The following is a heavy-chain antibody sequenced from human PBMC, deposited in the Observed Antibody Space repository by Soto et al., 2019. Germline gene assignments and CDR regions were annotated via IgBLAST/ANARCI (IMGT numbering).Heavy chain of an antibody. J-gene: IGHJ6*02. CDR3: AKRGYPLAYYYGMDH. CDR1: GFPFSNYA. V-gene: IGHV3-23*01. CDR2: ISSSGDNT. D-gene: IGHD5-12*01. Sequence: GGSLRLSCAASGFPFSNYAVSWVRQVPGKGLEWVSAISSSGDNTYYSDSVKGRFTVSRDNFKNILYLQMSRLRTEDTALYYCAKRGYPLAYYYGMDHWGQGTTVTVSS.